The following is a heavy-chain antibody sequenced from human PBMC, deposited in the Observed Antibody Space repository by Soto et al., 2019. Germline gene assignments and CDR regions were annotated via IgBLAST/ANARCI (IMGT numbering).Heavy chain of an antibody. D-gene: IGHD4-17*01. Sequence: SETLSLTCTVSGGSISSYYWSWIRQPPGKGLEWIGYIYYSENTNYNPSLKSRVTISVDTSKNQFSLRLTSVTAADTAVYYCATHPPYGPLDYWGQGTLVTVSS. CDR2: IYYSENT. CDR1: GGSISSYY. V-gene: IGHV4-59*08. J-gene: IGHJ4*02. CDR3: ATHPPYGPLDY.